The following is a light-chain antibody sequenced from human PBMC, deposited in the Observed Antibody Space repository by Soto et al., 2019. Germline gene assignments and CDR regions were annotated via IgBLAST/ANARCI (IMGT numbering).Light chain of an antibody. Sequence: QSALTQPASVSGSPGQSITISCTGTSSDVGGYNYVSWYQQHPGKAPKLMIYEVSNRSSGVSNRFAGSKSGNTASLTISGLQAEDEADYYCSSYTCSSTYVVFGGGTKLTVL. CDR2: EVS. V-gene: IGLV2-14*01. CDR3: SSYTCSSTYVV. J-gene: IGLJ2*01. CDR1: SSDVGGYNY.